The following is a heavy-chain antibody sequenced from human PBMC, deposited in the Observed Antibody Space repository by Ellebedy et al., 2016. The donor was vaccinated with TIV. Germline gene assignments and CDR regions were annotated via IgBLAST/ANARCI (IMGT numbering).Heavy chain of an antibody. V-gene: IGHV2-70*01. J-gene: IGHJ4*02. CDR3: ARIAHSSNLYFTIDY. CDR2: IDWDDDK. CDR1: GFSLSTSGMC. D-gene: IGHD6-13*01. Sequence: SGPTLVKPTQTLTLTCTFSGFSLSTSGMCVSWIRQPPGKALEWLALIDWDDDKYYSTSLKTRLTISKDTSKNQVVLTMTNMDPVDTATYYCARIAHSSNLYFTIDYWGQGTLVTVSS.